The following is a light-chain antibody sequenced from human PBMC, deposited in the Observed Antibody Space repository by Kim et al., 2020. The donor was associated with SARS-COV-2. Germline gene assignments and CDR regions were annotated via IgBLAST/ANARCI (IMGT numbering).Light chain of an antibody. CDR2: RNN. CDR3: SAWDSSLSALWV. CDR1: SNTVGNQG. Sequence: HTPPRTWTGNSNTVGNQGAAWLRQNQGHPPKLLSYRNNNRPSGISERLSASRSGNTASLTITGLQPEDEADYYCSAWDSSLSALWVFGGGTQLTVL. J-gene: IGLJ3*02. V-gene: IGLV10-54*01.